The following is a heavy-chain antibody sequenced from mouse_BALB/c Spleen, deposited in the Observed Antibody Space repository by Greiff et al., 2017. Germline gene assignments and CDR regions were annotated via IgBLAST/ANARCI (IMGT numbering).Heavy chain of an antibody. D-gene: IGHD1-1*02. CDR1: GYTFTSYW. V-gene: IGHV1-74*01. J-gene: IGHJ2*01. Sequence: QVQLQQPGAELVRPGASVKLSCKVSGYTFTSYWMNWVKQRPEQGLEWIGRIDPCDSETHYNQKFKDKAILTVDKSSSTDYMQLSSLTSEESAVYYCASGGGVPRDYFDYWGQGTTLTVSS. CDR2: IDPCDSET. CDR3: ASGGGVPRDYFDY.